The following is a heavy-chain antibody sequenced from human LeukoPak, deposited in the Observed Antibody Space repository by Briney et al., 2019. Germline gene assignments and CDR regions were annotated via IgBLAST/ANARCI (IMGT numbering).Heavy chain of an antibody. D-gene: IGHD1-26*01. CDR1: GFTFSSYA. Sequence: PGGSLRLSCAASGFTFSSYAMHWVRQAPGKGLEGVAVISYDGSNKYYADSVKGRFTISRDNSKNTLYLQMNSLRAEDTAVYYCARDPSGSYYPEYYFDYWSQGTLVTVSS. CDR2: ISYDGSNK. J-gene: IGHJ4*02. V-gene: IGHV3-30*01. CDR3: ARDPSGSYYPEYYFDY.